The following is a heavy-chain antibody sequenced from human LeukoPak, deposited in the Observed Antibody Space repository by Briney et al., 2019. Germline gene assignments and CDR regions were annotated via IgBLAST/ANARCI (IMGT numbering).Heavy chain of an antibody. CDR2: ISADGGST. Sequence: PGGSLRLSCVVSGINFADYAMHWVRQPPGKGLEWASLISADGGSTFSADSVKGRFSISRDNSKNSPYLQMNSLRSEDTAMYYCAKESGKFDYWGQGTLVAVSS. CDR1: GINFADYA. J-gene: IGHJ4*02. CDR3: AKESGKFDY. V-gene: IGHV3-43*02.